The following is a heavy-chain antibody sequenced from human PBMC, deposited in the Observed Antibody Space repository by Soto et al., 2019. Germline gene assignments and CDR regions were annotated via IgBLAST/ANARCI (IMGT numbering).Heavy chain of an antibody. CDR2: IYYLGST. V-gene: IGHV4-59*01. CDR1: GGSMSEYS. D-gene: IGHD3-10*01. CDR3: ARDGYDGSGSPYPAY. J-gene: IGHJ4*02. Sequence: SETLSLTCSVSGGSMSEYSWRWIRQSPGKGLEWIGYIYYLGSTDYNPSLKSRVTISVDTSKRQFSLRLTSVTAADTAVYYCARDGYDGSGSPYPAYWGPGTQVTVSS.